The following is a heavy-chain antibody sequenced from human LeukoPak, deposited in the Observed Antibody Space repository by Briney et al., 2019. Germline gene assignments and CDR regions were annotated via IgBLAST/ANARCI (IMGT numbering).Heavy chain of an antibody. V-gene: IGHV4-59*01. D-gene: IGHD1/OR15-1a*01. CDR3: AGKVWGTNTYYFDY. J-gene: IGHJ4*02. CDR1: GGSISSYY. Sequence: SETLSLTCTVSGGSISSYYWSWIRQPPGKGLEWIGYIYYSGSTNYNPSLKSRVTISVDTSKNQFSLKLSSVTAADTAVYYCAGKVWGTNTYYFDYWGQGTLVTVSS. CDR2: IYYSGST.